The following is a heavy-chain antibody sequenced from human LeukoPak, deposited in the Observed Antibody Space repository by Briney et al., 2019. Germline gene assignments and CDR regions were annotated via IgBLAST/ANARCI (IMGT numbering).Heavy chain of an antibody. CDR2: IDTSEST. CDR3: ARGFGYAVTSLDY. V-gene: IGHV4-61*02. J-gene: IGHJ4*02. CDR1: GGSISSGTNY. D-gene: IGHD4-17*01. Sequence: PSESLSLTCTVSGGSISSGTNYWGWMRPPAGKGLEGIARIDTSESTHYNPSLKRRVTISVDSSKTQFSLKISSLTAAATASYYCARGFGYAVTSLDYWGQGTLVTVSS.